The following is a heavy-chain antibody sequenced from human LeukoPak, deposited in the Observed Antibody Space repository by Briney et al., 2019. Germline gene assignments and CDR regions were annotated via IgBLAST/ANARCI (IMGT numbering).Heavy chain of an antibody. CDR2: IDHSGST. CDR3: ARDTSRWYTYFQH. CDR1: GGSFSGYY. J-gene: IGHJ1*01. V-gene: IGHV4-34*01. D-gene: IGHD6-13*01. Sequence: SETLSLTCAVYGGSFSGYYWTWIRQPPGKGLEWIGEIDHSGSTNYNPSLKSRVTISVDTSKNQFSLKLSSVTAADTAVYYCARDTSRWYTYFQHWGQGTLVIVSS.